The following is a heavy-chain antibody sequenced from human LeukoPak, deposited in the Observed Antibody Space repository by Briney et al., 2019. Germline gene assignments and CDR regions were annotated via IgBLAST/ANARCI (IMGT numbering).Heavy chain of an antibody. J-gene: IGHJ5*02. CDR1: GFTFSSYA. CDR2: ISGSGGST. V-gene: IGHV3-23*01. Sequence: GGSLRLSCAASGFTFSSYAMSWVRQAPGKGLEWVSAISGSGGSTYYADSVKGRFTISRDNSKNTLYLQMNSLRAEDTAVYYCAKDGPGSSGWYLIDWFDPWGQGTLVTVSS. CDR3: AKDGPGSSGWYLIDWFDP. D-gene: IGHD6-19*01.